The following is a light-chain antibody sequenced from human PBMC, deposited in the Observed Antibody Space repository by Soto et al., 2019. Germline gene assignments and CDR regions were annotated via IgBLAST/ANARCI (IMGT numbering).Light chain of an antibody. J-gene: IGKJ1*01. Sequence: EIVMTQSPATLSVSPGERATLSCRASQSVSSNLAWYQQNPGQAPRLLIYGASTRATGIPARFSGSGSGTEFTLTISSLQSEDFEVYYCQQYNNWPGKFGQGTKVESK. CDR1: QSVSSN. CDR2: GAS. V-gene: IGKV3-15*01. CDR3: QQYNNWPGK.